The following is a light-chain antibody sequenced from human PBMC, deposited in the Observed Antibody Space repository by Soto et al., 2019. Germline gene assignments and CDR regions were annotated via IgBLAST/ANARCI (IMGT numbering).Light chain of an antibody. CDR3: QQRYSTPLT. V-gene: IGKV1-39*01. CDR2: AAS. CDR1: QSISSY. J-gene: IGKJ4*01. Sequence: DIQMTQSPSSLSASVGDRVTITCRASQSISSYLNWYQQKPGEAPKLLIYAASSLQSGVPSRFSGSGSGTDFTLTISSLQPEEFATYYCQQRYSTPLTFGGGTKLDIK.